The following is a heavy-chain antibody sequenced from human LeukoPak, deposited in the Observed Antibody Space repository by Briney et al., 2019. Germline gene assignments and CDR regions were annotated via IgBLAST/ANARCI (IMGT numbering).Heavy chain of an antibody. CDR3: AKGLTMIVVNWFDP. Sequence: PGGSLRLSCAASGFTFSSYAMSWVRQAPGKGLEWVSAISGSGGSTYYADSVKGRFTISRDNSKNTLYPQMNSLRAEDTAVYYCAKGLTMIVVNWFDPWGQGTLVTVSS. J-gene: IGHJ5*02. V-gene: IGHV3-23*01. CDR2: ISGSGGST. D-gene: IGHD3-22*01. CDR1: GFTFSSYA.